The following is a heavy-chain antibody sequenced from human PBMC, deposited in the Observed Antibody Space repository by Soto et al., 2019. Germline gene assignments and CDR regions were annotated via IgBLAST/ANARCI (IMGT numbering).Heavy chain of an antibody. CDR3: ARGQRFSDWFDP. V-gene: IGHV4-4*07. J-gene: IGHJ5*02. CDR2: IYSSGNT. D-gene: IGHD3-3*01. CDR1: GGTIRGYY. Sequence: QVHLQESGPGLVKPSETLSLTCSVSGGTIRGYYWTWIRQPAGKGLEWIGRIYSSGNTKYNPSLQSRVTMSLDTSNNQFSLRLTSVTAADMAVYYCARGQRFSDWFDPWGQGTLVTVSS.